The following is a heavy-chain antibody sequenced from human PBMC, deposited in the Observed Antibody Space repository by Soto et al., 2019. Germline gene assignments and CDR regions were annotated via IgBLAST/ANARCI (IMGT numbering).Heavy chain of an antibody. CDR1: GYTFNSYY. D-gene: IGHD1-26*01. V-gene: IGHV1-46*02. CDR3: KQANTWKFRPRYRDF. J-gene: IGHJ6*03. Sequence: APVKVSSTASGYTFNSYYLRSPRQAHGKGLEWMGIINPSGGSTSYAQKFQGRVTMTRDTSTSTVYMELSSLRSEDTAVYYCKQANTWKFRPRYRDFWCKGPTVTVS. CDR2: INPSGGST.